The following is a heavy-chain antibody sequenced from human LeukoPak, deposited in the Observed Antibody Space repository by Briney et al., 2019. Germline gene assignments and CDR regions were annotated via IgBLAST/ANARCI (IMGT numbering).Heavy chain of an antibody. V-gene: IGHV4-59*01. CDR3: AGGRYSSWFDY. J-gene: IGHJ4*02. Sequence: SETLSLTCTVSGGSISSYYWSWIRQPPGKGLEWIGYIYCSGSTNYNPSLKSRVTISVDTSKNQFSLKLSSVTAADTAVYYCAGGRYSSWFDYWGQGTLVTVSS. CDR1: GGSISSYY. D-gene: IGHD6-13*01. CDR2: IYCSGST.